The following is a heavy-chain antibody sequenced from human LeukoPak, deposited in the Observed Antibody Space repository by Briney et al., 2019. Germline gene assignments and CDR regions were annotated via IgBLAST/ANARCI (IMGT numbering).Heavy chain of an antibody. CDR3: ARPPGDY. Sequence: GRSLRLSCAASGFTFSGYGMHWVRQAPGKGLEWVSYISSGSSTKYYADSVKGRFTISRDNAKNSLYLQMNSLRAEDTAVYYCARPPGDYWGQGTLVTVSS. CDR2: ISSGSSTK. CDR1: GFTFSGYG. J-gene: IGHJ4*02. V-gene: IGHV3-48*01.